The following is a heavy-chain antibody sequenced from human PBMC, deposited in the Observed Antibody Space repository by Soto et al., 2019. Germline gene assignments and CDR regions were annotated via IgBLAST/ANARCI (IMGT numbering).Heavy chain of an antibody. CDR3: AKGAVAGTPTSSYYYGMDV. CDR1: GGTFRTYA. Sequence: QVQLLQSGAEVKKPGSSVRVSCEASGGTFRTYAISWVRQAPGQGLEWMGEIIPIFGTVNYAQKFQGGVTVTADESTTTVYVDLRSLRSEDTAVYYCAKGAVAGTPTSSYYYGMDVWGQGTTVTVSS. D-gene: IGHD6-19*01. J-gene: IGHJ6*02. V-gene: IGHV1-69*12. CDR2: IIPIFGTV.